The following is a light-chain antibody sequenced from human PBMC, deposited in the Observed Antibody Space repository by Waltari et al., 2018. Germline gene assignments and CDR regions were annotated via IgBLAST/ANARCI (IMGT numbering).Light chain of an antibody. CDR1: HSIKEY. Sequence: EIVLTQSPGTLSLSPGETATLSCRASHSIKEYLAWYQQKPAQAPRLLIDNASKRATGVPARFVGSGSGTDFTLTISSLEPEDSAVYYCQQRSNWPPITFGQGTRLEIK. V-gene: IGKV3-11*01. CDR3: QQRSNWPPIT. CDR2: NAS. J-gene: IGKJ5*01.